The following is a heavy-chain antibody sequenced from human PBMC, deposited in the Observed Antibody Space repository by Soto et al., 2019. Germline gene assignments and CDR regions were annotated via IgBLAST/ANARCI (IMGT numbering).Heavy chain of an antibody. Sequence: PSETLSLTCTVSGDSVSSDNYYWTWIRQPPGKGLEWIGYIYSSGSTNYNPSLKSRVTISLDTSSNQFSLKLSSVTAADTAVYYCARDIRGNSCAFNYWGQGTLVTVSS. CDR1: GDSVSSDNYY. V-gene: IGHV4-61*01. D-gene: IGHD2-2*01. CDR2: IYSSGST. CDR3: ARDIRGNSCAFNY. J-gene: IGHJ4*02.